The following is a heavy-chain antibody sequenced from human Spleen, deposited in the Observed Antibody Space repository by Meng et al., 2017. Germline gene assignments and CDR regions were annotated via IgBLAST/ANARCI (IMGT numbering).Heavy chain of an antibody. V-gene: IGHV3-30*04. J-gene: IGHJ6*02. CDR2: ISYDGSNK. D-gene: IGHD3-10*01. Sequence: GESLKISCAASGFTFSSYAMHWVRQAPGKGLEWVAVISYDGSNKYYADSVKGRFTISRDNSKNTLYLQMNSLRAEDTAVYYCARGDNGSVSSNYGMDVWGQGTTVTVSS. CDR3: ARGDNGSVSSNYGMDV. CDR1: GFTFSSYA.